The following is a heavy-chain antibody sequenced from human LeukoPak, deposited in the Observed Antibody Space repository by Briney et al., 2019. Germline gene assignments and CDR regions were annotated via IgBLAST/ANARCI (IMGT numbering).Heavy chain of an antibody. CDR2: IYYSGST. J-gene: IGHJ4*02. CDR3: AREWD. Sequence: SETLSLTCAVYGGSFSGYYWSWIRQPPGKGLEWTGSIYYSGSTYYNPSLKSRVTISVDTSKNQFSLKLSSVTAADTAVYYCAREWDWGQGTLVTVSS. V-gene: IGHV4-34*01. CDR1: GGSFSGYY. D-gene: IGHD1-26*01.